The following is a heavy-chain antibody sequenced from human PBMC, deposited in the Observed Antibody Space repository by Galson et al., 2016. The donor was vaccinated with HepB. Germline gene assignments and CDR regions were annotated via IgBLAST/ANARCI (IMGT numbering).Heavy chain of an antibody. CDR2: IYYSGST. V-gene: IGHV4-31*03. CDR1: GGSVSSADHY. D-gene: IGHD3-9*01. J-gene: IGHJ6*02. Sequence: TLSLTCTVSGGSVSSADHYWNWIRQRPGKGLEWIGYIYYSGSTYYNPSLQSRLSMSVDTSKSQFSLKLSSVTAADTGIYYCTRVDRFYDISTGFNYYHMYVWGQGTTVTVAS. CDR3: TRVDRFYDISTGFNYYHMYV.